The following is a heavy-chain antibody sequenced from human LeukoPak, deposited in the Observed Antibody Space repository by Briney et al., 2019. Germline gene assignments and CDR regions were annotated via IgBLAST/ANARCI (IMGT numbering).Heavy chain of an antibody. Sequence: PSETLSLTCTVSGGSISSYYWSWIRQPPGKGLEWIGYIYYSGSTNYNPSLKSRVTISVDTSKNQFSLKLSSVTAADTAVYYRARLAVGAGIDYWGQGTLVTVSS. CDR2: IYYSGST. CDR3: ARLAVGAGIDY. V-gene: IGHV4-59*08. D-gene: IGHD1-26*01. J-gene: IGHJ4*02. CDR1: GGSISSYY.